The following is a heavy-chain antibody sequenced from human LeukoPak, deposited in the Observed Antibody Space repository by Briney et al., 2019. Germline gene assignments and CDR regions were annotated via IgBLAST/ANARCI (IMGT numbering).Heavy chain of an antibody. CDR3: ARWGGTRQYYFDY. Sequence: GGALRLSCAGSGFIFSDYGFHWVRLAPGKGLEWVAVTRFDGSIKQYADSVKGRFTISRDDSKNTLYLQMNFLKSEDTAVYYCARWGGTRQYYFDYWGQGTLVTVSS. J-gene: IGHJ4*02. CDR1: GFIFSDYG. CDR2: TRFDGSIK. V-gene: IGHV3-33*01. D-gene: IGHD1-1*01.